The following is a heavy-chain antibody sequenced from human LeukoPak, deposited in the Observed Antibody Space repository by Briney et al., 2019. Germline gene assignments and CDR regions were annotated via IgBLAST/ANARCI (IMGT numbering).Heavy chain of an antibody. D-gene: IGHD3-10*01. CDR1: GFTFSSYG. J-gene: IGHJ4*02. Sequence: GRSLRLSCAASGFTFSSYGMHWVRQAPGKGLEWVAVISYDGSNKYYADSVKGRFTISRDNSKNTLYLQMNSLRAEDTAVYYCAFRGGDYWGQGTLVIVSS. CDR2: ISYDGSNK. V-gene: IGHV3-30*03. CDR3: AFRGGDY.